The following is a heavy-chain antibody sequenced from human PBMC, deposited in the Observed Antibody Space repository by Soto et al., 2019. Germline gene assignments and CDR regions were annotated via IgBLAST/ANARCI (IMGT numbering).Heavy chain of an antibody. J-gene: IGHJ6*02. CDR2: INAGNGNT. CDR3: ARDLAHYYDSSGYYYYGMDV. CDR1: GYTFTSYA. Sequence: GVSVKVSCKASGYTFTSYAMHWVRQALGQRLEWMGWINAGNGNTKYSQKFQGRVTITRDTSASTAYMELSSLRSEDTAVYYFARDLAHYYDSSGYYYYGMDVWGQGTTVTVSS. V-gene: IGHV1-3*01. D-gene: IGHD3-22*01.